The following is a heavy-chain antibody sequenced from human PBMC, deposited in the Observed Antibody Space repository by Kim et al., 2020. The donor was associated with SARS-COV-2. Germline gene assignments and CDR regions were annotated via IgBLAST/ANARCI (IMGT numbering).Heavy chain of an antibody. CDR2: TNHGGST. Sequence: SETLSLTCAVYGGSFSGHYWSWIRQPPGKGLEWIGETNHGGSTNYNPSLKSRVTMSVDTSKNHFSLKLSSVTAADTAMYYCARRDYYYVSGSYQYYFDYWGQGTLVTVSS. CDR1: GGSFSGHY. V-gene: IGHV4-34*01. CDR3: ARRDYYYVSGSYQYYFDY. D-gene: IGHD3-10*01. J-gene: IGHJ4*02.